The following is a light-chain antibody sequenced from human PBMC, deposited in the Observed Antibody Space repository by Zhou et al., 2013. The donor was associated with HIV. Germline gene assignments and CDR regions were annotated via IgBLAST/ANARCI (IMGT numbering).Light chain of an antibody. J-gene: IGKJ2*01. CDR1: QSISSY. Sequence: DIQMTQSPSSLSASVGDRVTITCRASQSISSYLHWYQQKPGKAPKLLIYKASSLESGVPSRFSGSGSGTEFTLTISSLQPDDFATYYCQQYNSYSYTFGQGTKLEIK. V-gene: IGKV1-5*03. CDR3: QQYNSYSYT. CDR2: KAS.